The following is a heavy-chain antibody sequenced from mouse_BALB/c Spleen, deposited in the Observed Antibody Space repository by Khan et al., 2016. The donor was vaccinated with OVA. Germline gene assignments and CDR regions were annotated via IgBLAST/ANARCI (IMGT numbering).Heavy chain of an antibody. D-gene: IGHD1-1*01. CDR2: ISTGGHYT. CDR1: GFTFSTYG. CDR3: ARLAYYYGSGGFAY. V-gene: IGHV5-6*01. Sequence: EVELVESGGDLVEPGGSLKLSCVASGFTFSTYGMSWVRQTPDKRLEWVATISTGGHYTYYPDSVRGRFTISRDNAKNTLYLQMTSLKSEDTAMFYCARLAYYYGSGGFAYWGQGTLVTVSA. J-gene: IGHJ3*01.